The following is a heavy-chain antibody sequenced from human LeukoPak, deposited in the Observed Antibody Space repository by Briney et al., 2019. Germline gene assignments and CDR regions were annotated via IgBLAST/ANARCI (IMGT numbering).Heavy chain of an antibody. V-gene: IGHV1-2*02. CDR1: GYTFTGYY. CDR3: ARGDSSGWFGGKNY. D-gene: IGHD6-19*01. Sequence: ASVKVSCKASGYTFTGYYMHWVRQAPGQGLEWMGWINPNSGGTNYAQKFQGRVTMTRDTSISTAYMELSRLRSDDTAVYYCARGDSSGWFGGKNYWGQGTLVTVSS. CDR2: INPNSGGT. J-gene: IGHJ4*02.